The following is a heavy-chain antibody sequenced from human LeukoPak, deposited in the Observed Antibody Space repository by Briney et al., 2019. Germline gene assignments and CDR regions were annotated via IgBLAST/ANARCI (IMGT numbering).Heavy chain of an antibody. J-gene: IGHJ6*02. V-gene: IGHV4-59*08. CDR1: GGSISSYY. CDR3: ARQVTMVRGVYYYYYGMDV. D-gene: IGHD3-10*01. Sequence: SETLSLTCTVSGGSISSYYWSWIRQPPGKGLEWIGYIYYSGSTNYNPSLKSRVTISVDTSKNQFSLKLSSVTAADTAVYYCARQVTMVRGVYYYYYGMDVWGQGTTVTVSS. CDR2: IYYSGST.